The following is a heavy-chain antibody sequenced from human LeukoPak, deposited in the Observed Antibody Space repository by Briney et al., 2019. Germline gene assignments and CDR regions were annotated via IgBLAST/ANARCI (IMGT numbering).Heavy chain of an antibody. J-gene: IGHJ5*02. CDR1: GGTFSSYA. Sequence: ASVKVSCKASGGTFSSYAISWVRQAPGQGLEWMGGIIPIFGTANYAQKSQGRVTITADKSTSTAYMELSSLRSADTAVYYCARDPGDEYASGWYPPGFDPWGQGTLVTVSS. CDR3: ARDPGDEYASGWYPPGFDP. CDR2: IIPIFGTA. D-gene: IGHD6-19*01. V-gene: IGHV1-69*06.